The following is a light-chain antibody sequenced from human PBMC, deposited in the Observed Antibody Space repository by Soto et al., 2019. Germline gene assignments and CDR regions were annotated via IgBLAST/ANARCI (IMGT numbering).Light chain of an antibody. V-gene: IGLV2-8*01. CDR3: SSYAGSSNV. Sequence: QSVLTQPPSASGSPGQSVAISYTGTSSDVGGYNYVSWYQQHPGKAPKLMIYEVNKRPSGVPDRFSGSKSGNTASLTVSGLQADDEADYYCSSYAGSSNVFGTGTKVTAL. CDR1: SSDVGGYNY. J-gene: IGLJ1*01. CDR2: EVN.